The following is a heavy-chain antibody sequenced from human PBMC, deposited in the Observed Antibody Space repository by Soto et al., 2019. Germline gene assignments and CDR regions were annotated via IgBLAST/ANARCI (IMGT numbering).Heavy chain of an antibody. J-gene: IGHJ6*02. D-gene: IGHD2-15*01. CDR3: ARDSKWDIVVVVAASGMDV. CDR1: GFTFSSYS. V-gene: IGHV3-48*02. Sequence: GGSLRLSCAASGFTFSSYSMNWVRQAPGKGLEWVSYISSSSSTIYYADSVKGRFTISRDNAKNSLYLQMNSLRDEDTAVYYCARDSKWDIVVVVAASGMDVWGQGTTVTVSS. CDR2: ISSSSSTI.